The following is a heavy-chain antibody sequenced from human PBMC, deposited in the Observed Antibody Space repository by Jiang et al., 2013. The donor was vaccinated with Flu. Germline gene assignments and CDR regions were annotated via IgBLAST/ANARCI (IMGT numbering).Heavy chain of an antibody. CDR1: GGSISSYY. Sequence: GLVKPSETLSLTCTVSGGSISSYYWSWIRQPPGKGLEWIGYIYYSGSTNYNPSLKSRVTISVDTSKNQFSLKLSSVTAADTAVYYCARVDDSSGYYFRRAFDIWGQGTMVTVSS. V-gene: IGHV4-59*01. CDR2: IYYSGST. CDR3: ARVDDSSGYYFRRAFDI. J-gene: IGHJ3*02. D-gene: IGHD3-22*01.